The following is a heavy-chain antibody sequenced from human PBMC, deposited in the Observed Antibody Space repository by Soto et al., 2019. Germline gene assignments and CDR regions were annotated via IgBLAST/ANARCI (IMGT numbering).Heavy chain of an antibody. CDR1: GFTFSSYG. V-gene: IGHV3-30*18. J-gene: IGHJ6*02. Sequence: QVQLVESGGGVVQPGRSLRLSCAASGFTFSSYGMHWVRQAPGKGLEWVAVISYDGSNKYYADSVKGRFTISRDNSKNTLYLQMNSLRAEDTAVYYCAKEVGDVVTGTTEYYYGMDVWGQGTTVTVSS. CDR3: AKEVGDVVTGTTEYYYGMDV. CDR2: ISYDGSNK. D-gene: IGHD1-7*01.